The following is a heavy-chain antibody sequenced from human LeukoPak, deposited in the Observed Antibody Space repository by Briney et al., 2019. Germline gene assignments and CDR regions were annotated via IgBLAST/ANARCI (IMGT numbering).Heavy chain of an antibody. CDR1: GYTFTGYY. J-gene: IGHJ4*02. Sequence: GASVKVSCKASGYTFTGYYMHWVRQAPGQGFEWMGWINPNSGGTNYAQKFQGRVAMTRDTSISTAYLELGSLRSDDTAVYFCARARWQLVPYFDSWGQGTLVTVSS. D-gene: IGHD6-6*01. CDR2: INPNSGGT. CDR3: ARARWQLVPYFDS. V-gene: IGHV1-2*02.